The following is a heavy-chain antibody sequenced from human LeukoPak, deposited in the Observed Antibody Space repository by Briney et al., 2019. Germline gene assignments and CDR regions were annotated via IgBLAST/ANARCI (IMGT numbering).Heavy chain of an antibody. Sequence: SETLSLTCTVSGGPISSYYWSWIRQPAGKGLEWIGRIYTSGSTNYNPSLKSRVTMSVDTSKNQFSLKLSSVTAADTAVYYCARVQVFTYYYGSGSFRGFDPWGQGTLVTVSS. CDR2: IYTSGST. D-gene: IGHD3-10*01. CDR1: GGPISSYY. J-gene: IGHJ5*02. CDR3: ARVQVFTYYYGSGSFRGFDP. V-gene: IGHV4-4*07.